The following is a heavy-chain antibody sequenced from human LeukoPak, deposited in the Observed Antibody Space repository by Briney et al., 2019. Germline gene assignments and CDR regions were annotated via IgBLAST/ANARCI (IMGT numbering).Heavy chain of an antibody. CDR3: GKTTVGYSSGQKPAWPVDY. CDR1: GFTLGSHA. CDR2: IFGSGGSP. V-gene: IGHV3-23*01. D-gene: IGHD5-18*01. J-gene: IGHJ4*02. Sequence: GGSLRLSCEASGFTLGSHAMYWVRQAPGKGLEWVAGIFGSGGSPHYADSVKGRFTISRDNSRNTVYLQINSLRAEDTAVYYCGKTTVGYSSGQKPAWPVDYWGQGTLVTVSS.